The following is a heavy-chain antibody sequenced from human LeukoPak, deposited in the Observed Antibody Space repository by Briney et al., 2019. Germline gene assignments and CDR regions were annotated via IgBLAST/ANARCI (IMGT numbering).Heavy chain of an antibody. CDR2: IYAGGAT. Sequence: GGSLRLSCAASGFTVSSKYMTWVRQAPGKGLEWVSVIYAGGATYYADSVKGRFTISRDNSKNTVYLQMNSLRAEDTAVYYCARDGYSDGYYYYDSWGQGTLVTVSS. CDR1: GFTVSSKY. D-gene: IGHD3-22*01. J-gene: IGHJ4*02. V-gene: IGHV3-53*01. CDR3: ARDGYSDGYYYYDS.